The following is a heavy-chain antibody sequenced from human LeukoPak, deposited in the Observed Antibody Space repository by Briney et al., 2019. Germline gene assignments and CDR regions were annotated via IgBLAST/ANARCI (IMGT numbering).Heavy chain of an antibody. V-gene: IGHV3-43*02. Sequence: GGSLRLSCAASGFTFEEYAMHWVRQAPGKGLEWVSLISGDGGSTYYADSVKGRFTISRDNSKNSLYLQMNSLRTEDTALYYCAKDLAAMVTPFFYGMDVWGQGTTVTVSS. D-gene: IGHD5-18*01. J-gene: IGHJ6*02. CDR1: GFTFEEYA. CDR2: ISGDGGST. CDR3: AKDLAAMVTPFFYGMDV.